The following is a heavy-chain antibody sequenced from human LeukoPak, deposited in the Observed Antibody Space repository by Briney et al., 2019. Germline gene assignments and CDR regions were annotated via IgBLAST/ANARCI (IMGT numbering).Heavy chain of an antibody. Sequence: TGGSLRLSCAVPGFTFSSYALHWVRQAPGKGLEWVAVISYDGTYTYYADSVKGRFTISRDNSKNTLYLQMNSLRAEDTAVYYCAREGRYYGSGSYYRGDFDYWGQGTLVTVSS. CDR3: AREGRYYGSGSYYRGDFDY. V-gene: IGHV3-30*04. CDR1: GFTFSSYA. CDR2: ISYDGTYT. D-gene: IGHD3-10*01. J-gene: IGHJ4*02.